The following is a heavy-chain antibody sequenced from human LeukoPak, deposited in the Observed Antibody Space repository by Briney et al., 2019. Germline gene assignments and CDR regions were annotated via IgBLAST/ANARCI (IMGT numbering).Heavy chain of an antibody. Sequence: ASVKVSCKASGYTFTSYYMHWVRQAPGQGLEWMGIINPSGGSTSYAQKFQGRVTMTRDTSTSTVYMELSCLRSEDTAVYYCARGYDFWSGYRIAFDIWGQGTMVTVSS. J-gene: IGHJ3*02. CDR3: ARGYDFWSGYRIAFDI. CDR1: GYTFTSYY. CDR2: INPSGGST. V-gene: IGHV1-46*01. D-gene: IGHD3-3*01.